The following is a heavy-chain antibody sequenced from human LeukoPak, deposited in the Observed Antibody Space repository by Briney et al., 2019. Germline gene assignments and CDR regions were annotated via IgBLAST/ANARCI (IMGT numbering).Heavy chain of an antibody. CDR1: GYSFTHHN. CDR2: IKPNNGDT. Sequence: ASVTVSFTSSGYSFTHHNVHWVRQAPGQAQGWVGWIKPNNGDTKFSQKFQDRVTLTSDTSIDTAYMEMSGLTSDDTAIYYCARVLSAMTSTFDYWGQGTLVTVSS. CDR3: ARVLSAMTSTFDY. J-gene: IGHJ4*02. D-gene: IGHD4/OR15-4a*01. V-gene: IGHV1-2*02.